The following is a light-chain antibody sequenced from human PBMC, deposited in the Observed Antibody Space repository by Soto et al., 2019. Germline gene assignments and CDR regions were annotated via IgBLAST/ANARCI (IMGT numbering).Light chain of an antibody. V-gene: IGKV1-5*03. CDR3: QQYNSYPLT. CDR2: KAS. J-gene: IGKJ4*01. Sequence: DIQMTQSPSTLSASVEDRVTITCRTSQSISSWLAWYQQKPGQAPKLLIYKASSLESGVPSRFSGSGSGTEFTLTISSLQPDDFAAYYCQQYNSYPLTFGGGTKVEIK. CDR1: QSISSW.